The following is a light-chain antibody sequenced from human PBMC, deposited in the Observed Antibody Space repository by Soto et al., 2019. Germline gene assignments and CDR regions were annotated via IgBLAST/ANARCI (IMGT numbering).Light chain of an antibody. CDR1: QSISSY. J-gene: IGKJ3*01. CDR3: QQSYSTPFP. V-gene: IGKV1-39*01. CDR2: AAS. Sequence: DIQMTQSPSSLSASVGDRVTITCRASQSISSYLNWYQQKPGKGPNLLIFAASSLQSGVPSRFSGSGSGKDFTLTISSLQPEDFATYYCQQSYSTPFPFGPGTKVDI.